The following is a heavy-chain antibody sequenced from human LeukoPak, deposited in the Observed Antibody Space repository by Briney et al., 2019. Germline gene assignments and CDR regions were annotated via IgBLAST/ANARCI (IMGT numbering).Heavy chain of an antibody. J-gene: IGHJ4*02. V-gene: IGHV4-4*07. CDR2: IYTSEST. D-gene: IGHD2-15*01. Sequence: SETLSLTCTVSGGSISSYYWSWIRQPAGKGLEWIGRIYTSESTNYNPSLKSRVTMSVDTSKNQFSLNLRSVTAEDTAVYYCARVVGYCSGGSCYSRYYFDYWGQGTLVTVSS. CDR1: GGSISSYY. CDR3: ARVVGYCSGGSCYSRYYFDY.